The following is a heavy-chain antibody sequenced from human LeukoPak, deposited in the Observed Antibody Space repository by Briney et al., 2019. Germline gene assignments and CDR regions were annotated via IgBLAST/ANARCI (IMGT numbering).Heavy chain of an antibody. CDR1: GGSISSSSYY. CDR3: ARGSLYSGYDHGPHY. D-gene: IGHD5-12*01. CDR2: IYYSGST. Sequence: SETLSLTCTVSGGSISSSSYYWGWIRQPPGKGLEWIGSIYYSGSTYYNPSLKSRVTISVDTSKNQFSLKLSSVTAADTAVYYCARGSLYSGYDHGPHYWGQGTLVTVSS. V-gene: IGHV4-39*07. J-gene: IGHJ4*02.